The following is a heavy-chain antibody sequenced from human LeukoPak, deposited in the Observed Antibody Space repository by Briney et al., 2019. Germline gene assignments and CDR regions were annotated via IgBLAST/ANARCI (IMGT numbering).Heavy chain of an antibody. D-gene: IGHD6-6*01. J-gene: IGHJ4*02. CDR1: GYTFTGYH. Sequence: GASVKASCKASGYTFTGYHMYWVRQAPGQGLEWMGWINPNCGGTYYALKFQGRVTMTRDTSISTDYTELSRLRADDTAVYYCARVGIAARLRYYFDYWGRGTRVTVSS. V-gene: IGHV1-2*02. CDR2: INPNCGGT. CDR3: ARVGIAARLRYYFDY.